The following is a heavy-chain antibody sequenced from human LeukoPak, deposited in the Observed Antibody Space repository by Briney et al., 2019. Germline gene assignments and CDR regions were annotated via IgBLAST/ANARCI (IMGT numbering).Heavy chain of an antibody. CDR3: ARVAAAGLYYFDY. CDR1: GFTFSSYW. J-gene: IGHJ4*02. CDR2: IKQDGSEK. D-gene: IGHD6-13*01. Sequence: GGPLRLSCAASGFTFSSYWMSWVRQAPGKGLEWVANIKQDGSEKYYVDSVKGRFTISRDNAKNSLYLQMNSLRAEDTAVYYCARVAAAGLYYFDYWGQGTLVTVSS. V-gene: IGHV3-7*03.